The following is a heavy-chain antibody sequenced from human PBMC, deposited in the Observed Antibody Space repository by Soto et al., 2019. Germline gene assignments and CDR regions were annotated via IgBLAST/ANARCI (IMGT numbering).Heavy chain of an antibody. Sequence: SETLSLTCTVSGDSISSYFWSWIRQPPGKGLVWIVYIYYSGSTNYNPSLKSRVTISVDTSKNQFSLKLISVTAADTAVYYCARGTYGVFDSWGQGTLVTVSS. J-gene: IGHJ4*02. D-gene: IGHD4-17*01. CDR2: IYYSGST. V-gene: IGHV4-59*01. CDR3: ARGTYGVFDS. CDR1: GDSISSYF.